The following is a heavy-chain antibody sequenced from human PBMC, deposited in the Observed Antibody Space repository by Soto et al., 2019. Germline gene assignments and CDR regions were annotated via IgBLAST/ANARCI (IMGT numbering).Heavy chain of an antibody. D-gene: IGHD3-22*01. CDR3: AKSSSGYYYHRWFDP. Sequence: GASVKVSCKASGGTFSSYAISWVRQAPGQGLEWMGGIIPIFGTANYAQKFQGRVTITADESTSTAYMELSSLRSEDTAVYYCAKSSSGYYYHRWFDPWGQGTRVTVSS. CDR2: IIPIFGTA. CDR1: GGTFSSYA. V-gene: IGHV1-69*01. J-gene: IGHJ5*02.